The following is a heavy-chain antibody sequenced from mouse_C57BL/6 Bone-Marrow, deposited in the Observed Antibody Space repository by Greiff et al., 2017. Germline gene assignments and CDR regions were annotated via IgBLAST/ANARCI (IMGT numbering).Heavy chain of an antibody. CDR2: ISSGSSTI. Sequence: EVQRVESGGGLVKPGGSLKLSCAASGFTFSDYGMHWVRQAPEKGLEWVAYISSGSSTIYYAHTVKGRFPFSRDNAKNTLFLQMTSLRSEDTAIYYCANDYDRYYYAMDYWGQGTSVTVSS. J-gene: IGHJ4*01. V-gene: IGHV5-17*01. CDR1: GFTFSDYG. CDR3: ANDYDRYYYAMDY. D-gene: IGHD2-4*01.